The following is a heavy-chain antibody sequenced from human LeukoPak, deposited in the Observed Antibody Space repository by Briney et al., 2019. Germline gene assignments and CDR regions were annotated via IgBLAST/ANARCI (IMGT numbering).Heavy chain of an antibody. CDR2: LQQDESEK. CDR1: GFTFSTYW. Sequence: GGSLRLSCAASGFTFSTYWMSWVRQAPGKGLEWVAKLQQDESEKYYVDSVKGRITISRDNAKNSLYLQMNSLRAEDTAVYYCARGFTGDAVDIWGQGTMVTVSS. D-gene: IGHD3-9*01. CDR3: ARGFTGDAVDI. J-gene: IGHJ3*02. V-gene: IGHV3-7*01.